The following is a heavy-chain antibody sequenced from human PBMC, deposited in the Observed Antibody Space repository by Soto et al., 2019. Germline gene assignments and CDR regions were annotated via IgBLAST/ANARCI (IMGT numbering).Heavy chain of an antibody. Sequence: SSVKVSCKASGGSFSSYAITWVRQAPGQGLEWMGGIIPIFGTANYAQKFQGRVTITADESTSTAYMELSSLRSEDTAVYYCARDRGPSSGYYPYWFDPWGQGTLVTVSS. CDR1: GGSFSSYA. J-gene: IGHJ5*02. V-gene: IGHV1-69*13. CDR3: ARDRGPSSGYYPYWFDP. D-gene: IGHD3-22*01. CDR2: IIPIFGTA.